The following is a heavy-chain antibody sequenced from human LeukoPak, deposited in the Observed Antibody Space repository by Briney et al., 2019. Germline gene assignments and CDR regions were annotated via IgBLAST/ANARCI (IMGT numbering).Heavy chain of an antibody. CDR1: GFTFSSYS. CDR2: ISSSSSYI. D-gene: IGHD3-16*01. J-gene: IGHJ4*02. Sequence: GGSLRLSCAASGFTFSSYSMNWVRQAPGKGLEWVSSISSSSSYIYYADSVKGRFTISRDNAKNSLYPQMNSLRAEDTAVYYCARDLMSSSFDYWGQGTLVTVSS. CDR3: ARDLMSSSFDY. V-gene: IGHV3-21*01.